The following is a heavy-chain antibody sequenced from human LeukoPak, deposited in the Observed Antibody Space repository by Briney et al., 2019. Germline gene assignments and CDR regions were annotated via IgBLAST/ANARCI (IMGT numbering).Heavy chain of an antibody. V-gene: IGHV4-4*07. CDR1: GGSINSYY. CDR2: VYSSGSA. J-gene: IGHJ4*02. CDR3: ARGKVATSYFDY. Sequence: SETLSLTCTVSGGSINSYYWSWIRQPAGKELEWIGRVYSSGSANYNPSLESRVTMSVDTSKNQFSLKLTSVTAADTVMYFCARGKVATSYFDYWGQGTLVTVSS. D-gene: IGHD5-12*01.